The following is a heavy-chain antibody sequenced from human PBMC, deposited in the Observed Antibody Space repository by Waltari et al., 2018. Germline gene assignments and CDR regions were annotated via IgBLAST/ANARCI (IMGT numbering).Heavy chain of an antibody. J-gene: IGHJ6*03. Sequence: QVQLQESGPGLVKPSETLSLTCTVSGYSISSGYYWGWIRQPPGKGLEWIGSIYHSGSTYYNPSLKSRVTISVDTSKNQFSLKLSSVTAADAAVYYCARDGEDYYYYMDVWGKG. D-gene: IGHD3-10*01. CDR3: ARDGEDYYYYMDV. CDR1: GYSISSGYY. CDR2: IYHSGST. V-gene: IGHV4-38-2*02.